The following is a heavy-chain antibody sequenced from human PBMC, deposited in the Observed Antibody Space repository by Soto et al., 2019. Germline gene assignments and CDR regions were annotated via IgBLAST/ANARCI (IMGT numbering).Heavy chain of an antibody. CDR2: ISSSDSTI. Sequence: GGSLSLSCAASGFTFSDYYMSWIRQAPGKGLEWVSYISSSDSTIYYADSVKGRFTISRDNAKNSLYLQMNSLRAEDTAVYYCARGRIVATIVDYWGQGTLVTVSS. V-gene: IGHV3-11*01. CDR1: GFTFSDYY. CDR3: ARGRIVATIVDY. J-gene: IGHJ4*02. D-gene: IGHD5-12*01.